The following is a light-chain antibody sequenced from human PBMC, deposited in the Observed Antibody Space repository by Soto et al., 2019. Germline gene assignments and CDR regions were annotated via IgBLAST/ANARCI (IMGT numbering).Light chain of an antibody. CDR2: EVS. CDR3: ISYTSSSIRDV. CDR1: SSDIGAYNY. J-gene: IGLJ1*01. Sequence: QSVLTQPASVSGSPGQSITISCTGTSSDIGAYNYVSWYQQHPGKAPKLMIYEVSNRPSGVSNRFSGSKSGNTASLTISGLQAEDEADYFCISYTSSSIRDVFGTGTKVTVL. V-gene: IGLV2-14*01.